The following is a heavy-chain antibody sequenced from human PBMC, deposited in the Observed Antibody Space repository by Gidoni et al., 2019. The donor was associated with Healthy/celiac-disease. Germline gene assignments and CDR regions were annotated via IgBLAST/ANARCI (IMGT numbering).Heavy chain of an antibody. CDR2: ISSSGSTI. CDR1: GFTFSRYE. V-gene: IGHV3-48*03. J-gene: IGHJ3*02. D-gene: IGHD7-27*01. Sequence: EVQLVESGGGLVQPGGSLRLSCAAAGFTFSRYEMNWVRQAPGKGLEWVSYISSSGSTIYYADSVKGRFTISRDNAKNSLYLQMNSLRAEDTAVYYCASLTGLQDAFDIWGQGTMVTVSS. CDR3: ASLTGLQDAFDI.